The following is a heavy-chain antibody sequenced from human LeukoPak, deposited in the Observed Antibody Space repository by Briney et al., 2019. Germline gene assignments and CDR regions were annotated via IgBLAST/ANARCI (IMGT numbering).Heavy chain of an antibody. CDR3: TTTSLMVDAHAFDI. J-gene: IGHJ3*02. D-gene: IGHD2-8*01. CDR2: IKSKTDGGTT. CDR1: GFTFSNAW. Sequence: GGSLRLSCAASGFTFSNAWMSWVRQAPGKGLEWVGRIKSKTDGGTTDYAAPVKGRFTISRDDSKNTLYLQMNSLKTEDTAVYYCTTTSLMVDAHAFDIWGQGTIVTVSS. V-gene: IGHV3-15*01.